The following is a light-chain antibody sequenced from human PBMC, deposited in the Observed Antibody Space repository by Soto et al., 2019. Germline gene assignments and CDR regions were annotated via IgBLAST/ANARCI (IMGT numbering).Light chain of an antibody. CDR3: QQSYRTPSIT. J-gene: IGKJ5*01. V-gene: IGKV1-39*01. CDR2: AAS. Sequence: DIQMTQCPSSLSASVGDRVTITCRASQSISSYLNLYQQKPGKAPKLLIYAASSLQSAVPSRFSGSGSGTDFTLTISSLQPEDFATYYCQQSYRTPSITFGQGTRLEIK. CDR1: QSISSY.